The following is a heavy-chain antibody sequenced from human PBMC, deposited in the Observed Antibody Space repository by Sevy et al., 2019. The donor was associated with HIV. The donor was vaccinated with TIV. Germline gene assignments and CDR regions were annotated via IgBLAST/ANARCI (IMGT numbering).Heavy chain of an antibody. J-gene: IGHJ6*03. CDR2: ISYDGSNK. CDR1: GFTFSSYA. CDR3: ARDGDHRSGRYYTYYYYMDV. V-gene: IGHV3-30-3*01. Sequence: GWSLRLSCAASGFTFSSYAMHWVRQAPGKGLEWVAVISYDGSNKYYADSVKGRFTISRDNSKNTLYLQMNSLRAEDTAVYYCARDGDHRSGRYYTYYYYMDVWGKGTTVTVSS. D-gene: IGHD6-19*01.